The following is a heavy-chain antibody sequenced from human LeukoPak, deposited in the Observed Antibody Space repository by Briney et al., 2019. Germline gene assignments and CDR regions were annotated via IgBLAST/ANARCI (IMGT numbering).Heavy chain of an antibody. D-gene: IGHD3/OR15-3a*01. CDR3: ARQTGSGLFILP. V-gene: IGHV4-39*01. J-gene: IGHJ4*02. CDR1: GVSISSSNSY. CDR2: IYYSGNT. Sequence: SETLSLTCTVSGVSISSSNSYWGWIRQPPGKGLEWIGSIYYSGNTYYNASLKSQVSISIDTSKNQFSLKLTSVTAADTAVYYCARQTGSGLFILPGGQGTLVTVSS.